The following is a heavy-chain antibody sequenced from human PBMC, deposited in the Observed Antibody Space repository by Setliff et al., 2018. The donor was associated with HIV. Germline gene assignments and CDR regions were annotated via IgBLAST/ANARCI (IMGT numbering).Heavy chain of an antibody. CDR3: ARGPQLVWGRWLDP. Sequence: SETLSLTCTVSHGAISSNYRSWIRQPPRKRLEWIGELNDSGSTNYNPSLKSRVTISLDTSKKQFSLRLSSVTAADTAVYYCARGPQLVWGRWLDPWGQGTLVTVSS. V-gene: IGHV4-34*01. D-gene: IGHD6-6*01. CDR1: HGAISSNY. CDR2: LNDSGST. J-gene: IGHJ5*02.